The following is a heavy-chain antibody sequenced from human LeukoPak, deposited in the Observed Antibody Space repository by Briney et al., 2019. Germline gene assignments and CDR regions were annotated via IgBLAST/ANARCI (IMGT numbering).Heavy chain of an antibody. CDR3: ARRGYSDY. CDR1: GYTFTDYY. Sequence: ASVKVSCKASGYTFTDYYIYWIRQAPGQGLEWMGWVNPTSGGTDYAQKFQGRVTMTTDTSIGTAYMEFSSLKSDDTAMYYCARRGYSDYWGQGTLVTVSS. V-gene: IGHV1-2*02. CDR2: VNPTSGGT. J-gene: IGHJ4*02.